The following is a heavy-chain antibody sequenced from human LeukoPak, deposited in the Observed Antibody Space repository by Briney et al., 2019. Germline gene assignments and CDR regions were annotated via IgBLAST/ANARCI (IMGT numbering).Heavy chain of an antibody. D-gene: IGHD1-26*01. J-gene: IGHJ5*02. CDR2: INPDSGYT. CDR3: AKDRGVLGDSRAVNWFDP. V-gene: IGHV3-23*01. CDR1: GFTFSSYA. Sequence: GGSLRLSCAASGFTFSSYAMSWVRQAPGKGLEWVSAINPDSGYTYYADSVKGRFTISRDNSKNTLYLQMNSLRTEDTAVYYCAKDRGVLGDSRAVNWFDPWGQGTLVTVSS.